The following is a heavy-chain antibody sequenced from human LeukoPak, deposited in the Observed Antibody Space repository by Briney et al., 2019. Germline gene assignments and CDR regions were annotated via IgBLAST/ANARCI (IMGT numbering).Heavy chain of an antibody. D-gene: IGHD3-10*01. CDR3: ARSGGMDV. V-gene: IGHV3-23*01. Sequence: GGSLRLSCAASGFTFSSYAMTWVRRAPGKGLEWVSAISPSGDNTYHADSMKGRFTISRVNSKNTLYLQMNSLRAEDTALYFCARSGGMDVWGQGTTVTVSS. CDR2: ISPSGDNT. J-gene: IGHJ6*02. CDR1: GFTFSSYA.